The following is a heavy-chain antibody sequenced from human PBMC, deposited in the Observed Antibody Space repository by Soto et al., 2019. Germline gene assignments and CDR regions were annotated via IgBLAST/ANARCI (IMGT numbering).Heavy chain of an antibody. D-gene: IGHD4-17*01. Sequence: PSETLSLTCTVSGGSISSGDYYWSWIRQPPGKGLEWIGYIYYSGSTYYNPSLKSRVTISVDTSKNQFSLKLSSVTAADTAVYYCASGYGDYRNFDYWGQGTLVTVSS. CDR1: GGSISSGDYY. J-gene: IGHJ4*02. V-gene: IGHV4-30-4*01. CDR2: IYYSGST. CDR3: ASGYGDYRNFDY.